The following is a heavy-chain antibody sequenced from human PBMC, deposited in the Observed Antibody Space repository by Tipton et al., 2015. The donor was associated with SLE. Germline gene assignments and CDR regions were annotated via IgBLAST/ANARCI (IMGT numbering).Heavy chain of an antibody. CDR1: GGSISRSRHY. Sequence: TLSLTCTVSGGSISRSRHYWGWIRQPPGKGLWWIGSIYYSGRTYYNSALKSLVTISVDTSKNQFSLKLSSVTDADTAVYYCARQGQYQGWFDPWGQPTLITVSS. CDR2: IYYSGRT. J-gene: IGHJ5*02. CDR3: ARQGQYQGWFDP. V-gene: IGHV4-39*07. D-gene: IGHD2-2*01.